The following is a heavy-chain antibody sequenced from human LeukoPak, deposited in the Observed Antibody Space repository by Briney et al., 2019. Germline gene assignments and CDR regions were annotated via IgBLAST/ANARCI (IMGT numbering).Heavy chain of an antibody. CDR1: GYTFTGYY. CDR3: ARDPNFRITMIVVDTDRENWFDP. Sequence: ASVKVSCKASGYTFTGYYMHWVRQAPGQGLEWMGWINPNSGGTNYAQKFQGRVTMTRDTSISTAYMELSRLRSDDTAVYYCARDPNFRITMIVVDTDRENWFDPWGQGTLVTVSS. J-gene: IGHJ5*02. D-gene: IGHD3-22*01. V-gene: IGHV1-2*02. CDR2: INPNSGGT.